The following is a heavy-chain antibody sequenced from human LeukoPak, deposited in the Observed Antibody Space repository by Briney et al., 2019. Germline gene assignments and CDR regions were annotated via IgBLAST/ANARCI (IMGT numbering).Heavy chain of an antibody. CDR1: GFTFSSYA. V-gene: IGHV3-30*04. J-gene: IGHJ4*02. CDR3: ARGEYYGDPTDY. D-gene: IGHD4-17*01. Sequence: GGSLRLSCAASGFTFSSYAMHGVRQAPGKGLEWVAVISYDGSNKYYADSVKGRFTISRDNSKNTLYLQMNSLRAEDTAVYYCARGEYYGDPTDYWGQGTLVTVSS. CDR2: ISYDGSNK.